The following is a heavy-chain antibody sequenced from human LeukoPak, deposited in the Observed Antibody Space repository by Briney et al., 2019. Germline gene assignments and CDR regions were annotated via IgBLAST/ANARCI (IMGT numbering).Heavy chain of an antibody. V-gene: IGHV1-8*01. CDR1: GYTFTSYD. CDR3: AREGAIAAAGEFDH. J-gene: IGHJ4*02. CDR2: MNPNSGNT. D-gene: IGHD6-13*01. Sequence: ASVKVSCTASGYTFTSYDINWVRQATGQGLEWMGWMNPNSGNTGYAQKFQGRVTITADKSTSTAYMELSSLRSEDTAVYYCAREGAIAAAGEFDHWGQGTLVTVSS.